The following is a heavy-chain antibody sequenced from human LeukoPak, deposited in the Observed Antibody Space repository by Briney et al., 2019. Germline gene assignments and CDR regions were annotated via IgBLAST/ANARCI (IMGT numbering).Heavy chain of an antibody. CDR2: ISYDGSNK. Sequence: GGSLRLSCAASGFTFSSYGMHWVRQAPGKGLEWVAVISYDGSNKYYADSVKGRFTISRDNSKNTLYLQMNSLRAEDTAVYYCAKLPGGSYRSLAALDYWGQGTLVTVSS. CDR3: AKLPGGSYRSLAALDY. CDR1: GFTFSSYG. J-gene: IGHJ4*02. D-gene: IGHD3-16*02. V-gene: IGHV3-30*18.